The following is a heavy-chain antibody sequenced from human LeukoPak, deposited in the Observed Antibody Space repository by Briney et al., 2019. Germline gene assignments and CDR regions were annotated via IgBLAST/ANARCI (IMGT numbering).Heavy chain of an antibody. V-gene: IGHV4-34*01. CDR1: GGSFSGYY. D-gene: IGHD3-22*01. J-gene: IGHJ6*03. Sequence: SETLSLTCAVYGGSFSGYYWTWIRQTPGKGLEWIGEMNPSGSTNYNPSLKSRVTISVDTSKNQFSLKLSSVAAADTAVYYCARGRQDVTMIVVVMTAVSYYLDVWGKGTTVTVS. CDR2: MNPSGST. CDR3: ARGRQDVTMIVVVMTAVSYYLDV.